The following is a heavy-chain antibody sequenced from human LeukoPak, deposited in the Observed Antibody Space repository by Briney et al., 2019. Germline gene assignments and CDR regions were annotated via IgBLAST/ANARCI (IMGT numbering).Heavy chain of an antibody. CDR1: GFTFSSYD. J-gene: IGHJ4*02. Sequence: GGSLRLSCAASGFTFSSYDVHWVRQAPGKGLEWVAVISYDGSNKYYADSVKGRFTISRDNSKNTLFLQMNSLRAEDTAVYYCAKDRHYQINVLGNWGQGTLVTVSS. V-gene: IGHV3-30*18. D-gene: IGHD2-8*01. CDR2: ISYDGSNK. CDR3: AKDRHYQINVLGN.